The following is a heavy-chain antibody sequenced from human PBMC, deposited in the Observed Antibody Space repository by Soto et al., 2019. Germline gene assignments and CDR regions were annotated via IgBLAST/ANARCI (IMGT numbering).Heavy chain of an antibody. CDR1: GGSISSYY. Sequence: SETLSLTCTVSGGSISSYYWSWIRQPPGKGLEWIGYIYYSGSTNYNPSLESRVTISVDTSKNQFSLKLSSVTAADTAVYYCARVWSYYDILTGYPSYYYNDMDVWGKGTTVTVAS. CDR3: ARVWSYYDILTGYPSYYYNDMDV. CDR2: IYYSGST. J-gene: IGHJ6*03. V-gene: IGHV4-59*01. D-gene: IGHD3-9*01.